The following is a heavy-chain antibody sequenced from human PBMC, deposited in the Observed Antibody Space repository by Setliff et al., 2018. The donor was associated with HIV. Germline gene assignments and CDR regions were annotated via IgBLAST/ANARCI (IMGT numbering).Heavy chain of an antibody. Sequence: PGGSLRLSCAASGFTFNSYWMHWVRQAPGKGMMWVSHINNDETITKYADSVKGRFTISRDNAKKFLYLQMNSLRAEDTAVYYCMTRELGSAGWGQGTLVTVSS. J-gene: IGHJ4*02. D-gene: IGHD6-13*01. CDR2: INNDETIT. CDR1: GFTFNSYW. CDR3: MTRELGSAG. V-gene: IGHV3-74*01.